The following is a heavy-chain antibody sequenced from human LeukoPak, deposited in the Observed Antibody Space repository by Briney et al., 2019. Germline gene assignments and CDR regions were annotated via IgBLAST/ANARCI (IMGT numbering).Heavy chain of an antibody. D-gene: IGHD6-13*01. Sequence: SETLSLTCTVSDGSISSGGFYWGWIRQPPGKGLQWIGSIYHSGSTYYNPSLRSRVTISVDTSKNQFSLKLSSVTAADTAVYYCAGQSHITAAGTYFDYWGQGTLVTVSS. CDR2: IYHSGST. V-gene: IGHV4-39*01. CDR1: DGSISSGGFY. CDR3: AGQSHITAAGTYFDY. J-gene: IGHJ4*02.